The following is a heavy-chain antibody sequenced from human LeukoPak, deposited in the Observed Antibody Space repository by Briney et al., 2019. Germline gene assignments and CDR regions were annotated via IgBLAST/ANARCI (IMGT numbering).Heavy chain of an antibody. CDR2: IIPIFGTA. CDR1: GGTFSSYA. Sequence: ASVKVSCKASGGTFSSYAISWVRQAPGQGLEWMGGIIPIFGTANYAQKFQGRVAITADESTSTAYMELSGPRSEDTAVYYCARGGGIAAAGHQDWFDPWGQGTLVTVSS. V-gene: IGHV1-69*13. D-gene: IGHD6-13*01. J-gene: IGHJ5*02. CDR3: ARGGGIAAAGHQDWFDP.